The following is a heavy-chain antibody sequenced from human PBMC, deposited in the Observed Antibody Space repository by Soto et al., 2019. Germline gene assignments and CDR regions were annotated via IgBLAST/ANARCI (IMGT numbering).Heavy chain of an antibody. CDR1: GFTFSDYY. J-gene: IGHJ6*02. V-gene: IGHV3-11*01. D-gene: IGHD1-1*01. Sequence: PGGSLRLPCAASGFTFSDYYMSWIRQAPGKGLEWVSDITSSGTTIYYADSVKGRFTISRDNAKNSLYLQMNSLRAEDTAVYYCARVNGHYYYGMDVWGQGTTVTVSS. CDR3: ARVNGHYYYGMDV. CDR2: ITSSGTTI.